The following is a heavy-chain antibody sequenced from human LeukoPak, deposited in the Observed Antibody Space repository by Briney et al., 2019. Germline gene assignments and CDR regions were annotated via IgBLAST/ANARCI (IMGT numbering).Heavy chain of an antibody. CDR2: IYYSGST. Sequence: SETLSLTCTVSGGSISSYYWSWIRQPPGKGLEWIGYIYYSGSTNYNPSLKSRVTISVDTSKNQFSLKLSSLTAADTAVYYCARVGDDSSGYYDYWGQGTLVTVSS. CDR1: GGSISSYY. CDR3: ARVGDDSSGYYDY. J-gene: IGHJ4*02. V-gene: IGHV4-59*01. D-gene: IGHD3-22*01.